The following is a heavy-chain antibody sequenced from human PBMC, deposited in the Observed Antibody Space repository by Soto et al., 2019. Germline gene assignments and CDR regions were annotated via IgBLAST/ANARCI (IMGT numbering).Heavy chain of an antibody. Sequence: SETLSLTCTVSGGSISSSSYYWGWIRQPPGKGLEWIGSIYYSGSTYYNPSLKSRVTISVDTSKNQFSLKLSSVTAADTAVYYCAGSGQGDQDAFDIWGQGTMVTVSS. CDR1: GGSISSSSYY. CDR3: AGSGQGDQDAFDI. CDR2: IYYSGST. J-gene: IGHJ3*02. V-gene: IGHV4-39*01. D-gene: IGHD3-3*01.